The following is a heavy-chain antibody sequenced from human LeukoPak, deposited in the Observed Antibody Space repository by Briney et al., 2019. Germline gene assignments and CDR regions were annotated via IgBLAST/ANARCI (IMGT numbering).Heavy chain of an antibody. J-gene: IGHJ6*03. D-gene: IGHD2-2*01. CDR1: GGSFSGYY. Sequence: SETLSLTCAVYGGSFSGYYWSWIRQPPGKGLEWIGYIYTSGSTNYNPSLKSRVTISVDASKNQFSLKLSSVTAADTAVYYCARSAYYYYMDVWGKGTTVTVSS. V-gene: IGHV4-4*09. CDR3: ARSAYYYYMDV. CDR2: IYTSGST.